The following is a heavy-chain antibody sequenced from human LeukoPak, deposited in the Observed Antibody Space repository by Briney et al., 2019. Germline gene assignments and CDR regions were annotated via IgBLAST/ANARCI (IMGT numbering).Heavy chain of an antibody. J-gene: IGHJ4*02. CDR2: INPNSGGT. CDR3: ARGQLRYFDWLPDY. D-gene: IGHD3-9*01. V-gene: IGHV1-2*02. Sequence: ASVKVSCKASGYTFTGYYMHWVRQAPGQGLEWMGWINPNSGGTNYAQKFQGRVTMTRDTSTSTAYMELRSLRSDDTAVYYCARGQLRYFDWLPDYWGQGTLVTVSS. CDR1: GYTFTGYY.